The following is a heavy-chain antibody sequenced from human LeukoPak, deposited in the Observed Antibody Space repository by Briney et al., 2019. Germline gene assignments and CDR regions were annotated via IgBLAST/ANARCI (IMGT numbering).Heavy chain of an antibody. D-gene: IGHD3-22*01. CDR1: GGSISSGGYY. CDR2: IYYSGST. J-gene: IGHJ4*02. CDR3: ARLENYYDSSGYYSANFDY. Sequence: SETLSLTCTVSGGSISSGGYYWSWIRQHPGKGLEWLGYIYYSGSTYYNPSLKSRVTISVDTSKNQFSLKLSSVTAADTAVYYCARLENYYDSSGYYSANFDYWGQGTLVTVSS. V-gene: IGHV4-31*03.